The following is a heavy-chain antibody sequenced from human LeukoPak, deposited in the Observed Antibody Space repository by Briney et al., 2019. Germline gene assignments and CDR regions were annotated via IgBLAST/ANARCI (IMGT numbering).Heavy chain of an antibody. CDR2: ISSSGSTK. D-gene: IGHD4-17*01. Sequence: GGSLRLSCAASGFTVSSNYMNWVRQAPGKGLEWVSHISSSGSTKYYADSMKGRFTISRDNAKNSLYLQMNSLRAEDTAVYYCAIDYGDYVRGFDYCGQGTLVTVSS. J-gene: IGHJ4*02. CDR3: AIDYGDYVRGFDY. V-gene: IGHV3-48*03. CDR1: GFTVSSNY.